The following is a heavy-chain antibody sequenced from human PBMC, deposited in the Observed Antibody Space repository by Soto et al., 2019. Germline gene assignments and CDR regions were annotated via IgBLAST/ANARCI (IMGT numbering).Heavy chain of an antibody. CDR1: GFTFSDYV. V-gene: IGHV3-23*01. CDR2: ISGSGGTT. D-gene: IGHD6-19*01. J-gene: IGHJ1*01. Sequence: EVQVLELGGGLVQPGGSLRLSCAASGFTFSDYVMGWVRQAPGKGLEWVSGISGSGGTTYYADSVKGRFTISRDNSKNTLYVHMNSLRAEDTAVYYCAKEDRVEVAGTGYLQHWGQGTLVSVSS. CDR3: AKEDRVEVAGTGYLQH.